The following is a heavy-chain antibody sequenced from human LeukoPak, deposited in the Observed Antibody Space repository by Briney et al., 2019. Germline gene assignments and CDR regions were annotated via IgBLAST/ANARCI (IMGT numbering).Heavy chain of an antibody. V-gene: IGHV3-23*01. Sequence: GGSLRLSCAASGLTFSSYAMSWVRQAPGKGLEWVSAISGGGDSTYYVDSVKGRFTISRDNSKNTLYLQMNSLRAEDTAVYYCAKQWDLTLDYWGQGTLVTVSS. CDR1: GLTFSSYA. CDR2: ISGGGDST. CDR3: AKQWDLTLDY. D-gene: IGHD1-26*01. J-gene: IGHJ4*02.